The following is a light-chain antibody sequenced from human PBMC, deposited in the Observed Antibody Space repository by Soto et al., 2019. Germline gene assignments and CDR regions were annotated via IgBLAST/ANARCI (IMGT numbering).Light chain of an antibody. Sequence: QSVLTRPPSASGTPGQRVTISCSGSSSNIGTNYVYWYQQLPGTAPKLLIYRNGQRPSGVPDRFSGSKSGTSASLAISGLRSEDEADYYCVTWDDSLSAVVFGGGTKLTVL. J-gene: IGLJ2*01. CDR2: RNG. CDR3: VTWDDSLSAVV. CDR1: SSNIGTNY. V-gene: IGLV1-47*01.